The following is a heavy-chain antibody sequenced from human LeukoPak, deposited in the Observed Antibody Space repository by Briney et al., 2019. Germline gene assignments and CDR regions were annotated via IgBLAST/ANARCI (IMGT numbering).Heavy chain of an antibody. D-gene: IGHD6-19*01. V-gene: IGHV3-23*01. CDR1: GFTLSSYG. J-gene: IGHJ6*03. CDR2: ISGSGGRT. CDR3: AKDAVTALAGYYYYMDV. Sequence: GGSLRLSCAASGFTLSSYGMNWVRQAPGKGLEWVSGISGSGGRTYYADSVKGRFTISRDNSKNTLYLQMNSLRADDTAVYYCAKDAVTALAGYYYYMDVWGKGTMVTVSS.